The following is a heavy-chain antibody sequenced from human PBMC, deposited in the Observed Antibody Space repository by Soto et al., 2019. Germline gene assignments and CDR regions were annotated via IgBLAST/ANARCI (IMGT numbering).Heavy chain of an antibody. CDR1: GYTFTGYY. V-gene: IGHV1-2*02. Sequence: ASVKVSCKASGYTFTGYYMHWVRQAPGQGLEWMGWINPNSGGTNYAQKFQGRVTITADKSTSTAYMELSSLRSEDTAVYYCARHRWFDPWGQGTLVTVSS. J-gene: IGHJ5*02. CDR3: ARHRWFDP. CDR2: INPNSGGT.